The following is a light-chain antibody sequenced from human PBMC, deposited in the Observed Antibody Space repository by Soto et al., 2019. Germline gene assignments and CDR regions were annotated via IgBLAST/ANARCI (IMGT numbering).Light chain of an antibody. CDR1: STDVGDSTY. CDR2: DVN. J-gene: IGLJ1*01. CDR3: TSYRRGPLYV. V-gene: IGLV2-14*03. Sequence: QSARNKPAYVYGLPRHAITVSYKGVSTDVGDSTYVSWYQQHPGKAPRLIIFDVNNRPSGVSPRFSGSKSGNTASLTISGLQAEDEAHYFCTSYRRGPLYVFGNGTKFTVL.